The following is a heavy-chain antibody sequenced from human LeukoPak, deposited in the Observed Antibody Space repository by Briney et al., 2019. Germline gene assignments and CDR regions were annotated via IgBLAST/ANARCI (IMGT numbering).Heavy chain of an antibody. CDR3: ARVGIVVVPAAPAEYFQH. CDR1: GGTFSSYA. CDR2: IIPIFGTA. Sequence: SVKVSCKASGGTFSSYAISWVRQAPGQGLEWMGGIIPIFGTANYAQKFQGRVTITTDESTSTAYMELSSLRSDDTAVYYCARVGIVVVPAAPAEYFQHWGQGTLVTVSS. V-gene: IGHV1-69*05. J-gene: IGHJ1*01. D-gene: IGHD2-2*03.